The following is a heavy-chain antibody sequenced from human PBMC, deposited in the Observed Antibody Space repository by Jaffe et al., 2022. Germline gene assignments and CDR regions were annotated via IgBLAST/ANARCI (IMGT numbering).Heavy chain of an antibody. J-gene: IGHJ4*02. CDR2: INPSGGST. V-gene: IGHV1-46*01. CDR1: GYTFTSYY. Sequence: QVQLVQSGAEVKKPGASVKVSCKASGYTFTSYYMHWVRQAPGQGLEWMGIINPSGGSTSYAQKFQGRVTMTRDTSTSTVYMELSSLRSEDTAVYYCARGGDSSGYYLGLSTSFFDYWGQGTLVTVSS. D-gene: IGHD3-22*01. CDR3: ARGGDSSGYYLGLSTSFFDY.